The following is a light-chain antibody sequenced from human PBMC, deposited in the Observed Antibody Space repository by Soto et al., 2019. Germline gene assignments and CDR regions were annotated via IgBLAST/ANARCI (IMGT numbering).Light chain of an antibody. CDR1: QXXSSY. CDR2: DAS. Sequence: EIVLTQSPAXLSLSPGXRAXLXXXASQXXSSYLAWYQQKPGQAPRLLIYDASNRATGIPARFSGSGSGTDFTLTISSLEPEDFAVYYCQQRSNWPPWTFGQGTKVEIK. V-gene: IGKV3-11*01. CDR3: QQRSNWPPWT. J-gene: IGKJ1*01.